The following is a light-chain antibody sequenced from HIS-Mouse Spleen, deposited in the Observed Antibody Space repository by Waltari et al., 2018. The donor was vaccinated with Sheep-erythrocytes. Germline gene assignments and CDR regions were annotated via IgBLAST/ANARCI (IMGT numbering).Light chain of an antibody. Sequence: QSALTQPRSVSGSPGQSVTISCPGTSSSVGGYNYVPWYQQHPGKAPKLRIYDVSKRPSGVPDRFSGSKSGNKASLTISGLQAEDEADYYCCSYAGSYNHVFATGTKVTVL. CDR3: CSYAGSYNHV. CDR1: SSSVGGYNY. J-gene: IGLJ1*01. V-gene: IGLV2-11*01. CDR2: DVS.